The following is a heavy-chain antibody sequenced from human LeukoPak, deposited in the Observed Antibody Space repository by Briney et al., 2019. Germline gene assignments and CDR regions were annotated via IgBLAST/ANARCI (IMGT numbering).Heavy chain of an antibody. Sequence: CRSLTLSCTASGFFFNEIAMHWVRQGQGKGLEWASEICGNGFTIGYAESVKGRFTISRDNAKDSLYLQMDSLRPEDTALYYCVKASPTSTQGMDVWGQGTSVTVSS. CDR1: GFFFNEIA. J-gene: IGHJ6*02. D-gene: IGHD3-16*01. V-gene: IGHV3-9*01. CDR2: ICGNGFTI. CDR3: VKASPTSTQGMDV.